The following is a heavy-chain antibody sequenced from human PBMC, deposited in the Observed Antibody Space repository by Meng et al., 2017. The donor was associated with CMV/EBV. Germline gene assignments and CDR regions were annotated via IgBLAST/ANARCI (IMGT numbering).Heavy chain of an antibody. CDR2: ISSGGSTI. D-gene: IGHD2-2*01. J-gene: IGHJ4*02. V-gene: IGHV3-48*03. CDR1: GFTFSHYE. Sequence: GESLKISCAASGFTFSHYEMNWVRQAPGKGLEWVSYISSGGSTIYYADSVKGRFTLSRDNAKTSLYLQMNSLRAEDTAFYYCAREEDYCSSSSCYGYFDFWGQGTLVTVSS. CDR3: AREEDYCSSSSCYGYFDF.